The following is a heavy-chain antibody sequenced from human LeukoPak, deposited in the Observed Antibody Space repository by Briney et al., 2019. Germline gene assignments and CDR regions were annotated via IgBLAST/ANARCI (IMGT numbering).Heavy chain of an antibody. CDR2: INRRGHT. V-gene: IGHV3-43*01. CDR1: GFTFDRFT. D-gene: IGHD5-12*01. CDR3: ARRGYSGYDSYFYYMDV. J-gene: IGHJ6*03. Sequence: GGSLRLSCAASGFTFDRFTIHWVRQTPGKGLEWVSLINRRGHTFYADSVKGRFTISRDNSRNSVFLQMNSLRAEDTALYYCARRGYSGYDSYFYYMDVWGKGTTVTVSS.